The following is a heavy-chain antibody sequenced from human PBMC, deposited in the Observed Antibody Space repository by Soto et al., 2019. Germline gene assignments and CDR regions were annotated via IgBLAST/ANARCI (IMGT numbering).Heavy chain of an antibody. J-gene: IGHJ5*02. CDR3: ARGVRPGYDGWYNWFDP. CDR1: GFTFSLYS. CDR2: ITTSSTYI. Sequence: EVQLVESGGGMVTPGGSLRLSCAASGFTFSLYSMNWVRQAPGKGLEWVSSITTSSTYIYHADSVKGRFTISRDDAKNSLYLQMNSLSGEDTAVYFCARGVRPGYDGWYNWFDPWWQGTLVTVSS. D-gene: IGHD5-12*01. V-gene: IGHV3-21*01.